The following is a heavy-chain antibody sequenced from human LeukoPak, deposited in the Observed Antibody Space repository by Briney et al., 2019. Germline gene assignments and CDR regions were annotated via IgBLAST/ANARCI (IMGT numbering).Heavy chain of an antibody. CDR1: GYTFTSHG. CDR2: ISPYTGKK. Sequence: ASVNVSCKASGYTFTSHGIHWVRQAPGQGLEWMGWISPYTGKKNYAQNVQDRVTMTTDTSTSTAYMELRSLRSDDTALYYCARSGYSSSWYDWFDPWGQGTLVTVSS. CDR3: ARSGYSSSWYDWFDP. J-gene: IGHJ5*02. D-gene: IGHD6-13*01. V-gene: IGHV1-18*01.